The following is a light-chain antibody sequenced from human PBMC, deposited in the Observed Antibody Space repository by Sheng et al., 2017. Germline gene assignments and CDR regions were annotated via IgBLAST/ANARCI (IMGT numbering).Light chain of an antibody. CDR2: GAS. Sequence: VMTQSPATLSVSPGERATLSCRASQSVSSNLAWYQQKPGQAPRLLIYGASTRATGIPARFSGSGSGTEFTLTISSLQSEDFAVYYCQQYNNWPPTFGGGTKVEIK. V-gene: IGKV3-15*01. CDR3: QQYNNWPPT. CDR1: QSVSSN. J-gene: IGKJ4*01.